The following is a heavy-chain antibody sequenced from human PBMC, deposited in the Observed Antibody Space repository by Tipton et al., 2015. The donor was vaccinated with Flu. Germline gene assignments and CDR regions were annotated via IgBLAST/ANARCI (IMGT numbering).Heavy chain of an antibody. CDR1: GASISSGSYY. CDR2: VYTNGDT. V-gene: IGHV4-61*02. D-gene: IGHD6-19*01. Sequence: TLSLTCNVSGASISSGSYYWSWIRQPAGKGLEWVGRVYTNGDTTYNPSLQSRVTISIDTSKTHFSLSLTSVTAADTAIYYCARAQYSSGWFDYWSQGALVTVSS. CDR3: ARAQYSSGWFDY. J-gene: IGHJ4*02.